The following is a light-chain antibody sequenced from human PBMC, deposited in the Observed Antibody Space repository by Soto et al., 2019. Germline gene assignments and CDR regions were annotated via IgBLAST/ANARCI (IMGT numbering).Light chain of an antibody. Sequence: QSVLTQPPSVSGAPGQRVTISCSGTSSSIGAGYEVHWYHQLPGTAPKLVVSGNGNRPSGVPDRFSGSRSGTSASLAISGLQSGDEADYYCATWDDSLNGYVFGTGTKVTVL. J-gene: IGLJ1*01. CDR3: ATWDDSLNGYV. CDR2: GNG. CDR1: SSSIGAGYE. V-gene: IGLV1-40*01.